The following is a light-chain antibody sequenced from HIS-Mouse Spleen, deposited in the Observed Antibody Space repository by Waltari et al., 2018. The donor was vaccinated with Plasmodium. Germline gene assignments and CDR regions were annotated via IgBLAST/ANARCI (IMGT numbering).Light chain of an antibody. V-gene: IGLV1-51*01. Sequence: QSVLTQPPSVSAAPGQKVTISCSGSSSNIGNNYVSWYQQLPGTAPKLPIYDNNKRPSGIPDRFPGSKSGTSATLGITGLQTGDEADYYCGTWDSSLSAVVFGGGTKLTVL. CDR2: DNN. CDR3: GTWDSSLSAVV. CDR1: SSNIGNNY. J-gene: IGLJ2*01.